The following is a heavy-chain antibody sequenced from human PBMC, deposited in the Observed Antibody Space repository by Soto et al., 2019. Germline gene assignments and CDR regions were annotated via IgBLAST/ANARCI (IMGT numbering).Heavy chain of an antibody. D-gene: IGHD5-12*01. CDR2: ISAYNGNT. V-gene: IGHV1-18*04. CDR3: AREISTPRYSGYDSAPRGYYYYGMDV. CDR1: GYTFTGYY. J-gene: IGHJ6*02. Sequence: ASVKVSCKGSGYTFTGYYMHWVRQAPGQGLEWMGWISAYNGNTNYAQKLQGRVTMTTDTSTSTAYMELRSLRSDDTAVYYCAREISTPRYSGYDSAPRGYYYYGMDVWGQGTTVTVSS.